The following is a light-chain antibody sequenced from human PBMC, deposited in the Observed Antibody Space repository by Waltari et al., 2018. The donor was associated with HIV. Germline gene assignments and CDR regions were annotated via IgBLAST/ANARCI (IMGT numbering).Light chain of an antibody. CDR1: QSLSNTY. Sequence: EIVLTQSPGTLSLSPGERATLSCRASQSLSNTYLAWYQQRPGQPPRLLIHGASSRAAGIPDRFSGSGSGTDFTLTISRLEPEDFAVYYCRQYGTSPLFAFGPGTTVDIK. CDR3: RQYGTSPLFA. V-gene: IGKV3-20*01. CDR2: GAS. J-gene: IGKJ3*01.